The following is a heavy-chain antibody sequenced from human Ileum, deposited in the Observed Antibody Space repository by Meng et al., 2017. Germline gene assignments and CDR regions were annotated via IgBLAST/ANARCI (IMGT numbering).Heavy chain of an antibody. CDR1: GGSCDGYY. CDR3: VRGLLVPNAIRTEYFPL. D-gene: IGHD2-2*02. J-gene: IGHJ1*01. V-gene: IGHV4-34*01. CDR2: INHNGST. Sequence: QAQLQPWVAGLLKPSETLSLSCAVYGGSCDGYYWTWIRQSPGKGLEWTWEINHNGSTNFNPSLKSRVTMSVDTSKKQFSLNLTSVTAADTAMYYCVRGLLVPNAIRTEYFPLWGQGTLVTVSS.